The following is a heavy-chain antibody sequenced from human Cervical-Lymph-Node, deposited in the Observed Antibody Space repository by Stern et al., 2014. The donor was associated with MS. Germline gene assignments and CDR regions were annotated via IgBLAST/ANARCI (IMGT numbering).Heavy chain of an antibody. CDR3: ARERTNAYYYDSSGSGRNRGAFDI. CDR1: GYTFTSYG. J-gene: IGHJ3*02. D-gene: IGHD3-22*01. CDR2: ISAYNGKT. Sequence: VQLVQSGAEVKKPGASVKVSCKASGYTFTSYGISWVRQAPGQGLEWMGWISAYNGKTNYAQKLQGRVTMTTDTSTSTAYMELRSLRSDDTAVYYCARERTNAYYYDSSGSGRNRGAFDIWGQGTMVTVSS. V-gene: IGHV1-18*01.